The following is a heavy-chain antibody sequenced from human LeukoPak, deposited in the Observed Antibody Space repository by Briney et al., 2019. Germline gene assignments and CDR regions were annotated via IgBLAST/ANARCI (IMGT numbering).Heavy chain of an antibody. J-gene: IGHJ3*02. V-gene: IGHV1-18*04. CDR3: ARAYATGAFDI. CDR2: ISAYNGNT. Sequence: ASVKVSCKASGYTFTSYYMHWVRQAPGQGLEWMGWISAYNGNTNYAQKLQGRVTMTTDTSTSTAYMELRSLRSDDTAVYYRARAYATGAFDIWGQGTMVTVSS. CDR1: GYTFTSYY.